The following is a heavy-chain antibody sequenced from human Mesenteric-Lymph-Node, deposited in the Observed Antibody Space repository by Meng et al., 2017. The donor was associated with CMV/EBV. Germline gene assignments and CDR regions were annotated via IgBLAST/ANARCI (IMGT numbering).Heavy chain of an antibody. J-gene: IGHJ5*02. Sequence: ADGFTFMSCAMHWGRQAPGRGLELVAFVAYDGNSNFYADSVKGRFTISRDNSKNTVYLQINSLRGEDTAVYFCARESGSGCWSSPDTWGQGTLVTVSS. CDR3: ARESGSGCWSSPDT. CDR2: VAYDGNSN. D-gene: IGHD2-15*01. V-gene: IGHV3-30*04. CDR1: GFTFMSCA.